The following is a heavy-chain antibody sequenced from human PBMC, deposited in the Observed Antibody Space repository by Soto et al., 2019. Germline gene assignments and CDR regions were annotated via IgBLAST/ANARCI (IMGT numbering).Heavy chain of an antibody. CDR3: ARAGVYGSFDI. J-gene: IGHJ3*02. CDR2: IGTAGDT. Sequence: PGGSLRLSCAASGFTFSSYDMHWVRRATGKGLEWVSAIGTAGDTYYPGSVKGRFTISRENAKNSLYLQMNSLRAGDTAVYYCARAGVYGSFDIWGQGTMVTVSS. CDR1: GFTFSSYD. D-gene: IGHD4-17*01. V-gene: IGHV3-13*01.